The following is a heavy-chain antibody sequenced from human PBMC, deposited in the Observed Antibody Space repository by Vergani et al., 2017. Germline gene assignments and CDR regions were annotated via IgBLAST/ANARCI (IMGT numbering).Heavy chain of an antibody. Sequence: EVQLVQSGAEVKKPGESLNISCKGSGYSFTSYWIGWVRQLPGKGLEWMGIIYPGDSDTRDSPSLQGQVTISADKSISTAYLQWSSLKASDTALYYCARHLGWSGQLLPDYWGQGTLVTVSS. CDR3: ARHLGWSGQLLPDY. CDR1: GYSFTSYW. J-gene: IGHJ4*02. CDR2: IYPGDSDT. D-gene: IGHD2-21*02. V-gene: IGHV5-51*01.